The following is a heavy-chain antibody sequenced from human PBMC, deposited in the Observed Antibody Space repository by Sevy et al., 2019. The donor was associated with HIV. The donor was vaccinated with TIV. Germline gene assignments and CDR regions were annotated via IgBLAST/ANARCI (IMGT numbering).Heavy chain of an antibody. J-gene: IGHJ4*02. CDR3: ARLLRYYDSSGPPDY. CDR2: IYYSGST. D-gene: IGHD3-22*01. V-gene: IGHV4-39*01. CDR1: GGSISRSSYY. Sequence: SETLSLTCTVSGGSISRSSYYWGWIRQPPGKGLEWIGSIYYSGSTYYNPSLKSRVTISVDTSKNQFSLKLSSVTAADTAVYYCARLLRYYDSSGPPDYWGQGTLVTVSS.